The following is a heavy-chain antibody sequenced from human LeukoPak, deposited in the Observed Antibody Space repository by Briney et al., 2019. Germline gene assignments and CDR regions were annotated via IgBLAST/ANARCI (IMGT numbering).Heavy chain of an antibody. J-gene: IGHJ4*02. CDR1: GFTFSSYA. Sequence: GGSLRLSCAASGFTFSSYAMSWVRQAPGKGLEWVSAISGSGGSTYYADSVKGRFTISRDNAKNSLYLQMNSLRAEDTAVYYCARDSSGWYRRGSYYFDYWGQGTLVTVSS. CDR2: ISGSGGST. CDR3: ARDSSGWYRRGSYYFDY. V-gene: IGHV3-23*01. D-gene: IGHD6-19*01.